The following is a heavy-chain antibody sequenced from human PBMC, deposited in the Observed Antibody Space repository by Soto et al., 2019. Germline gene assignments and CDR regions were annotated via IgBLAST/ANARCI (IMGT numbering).Heavy chain of an antibody. J-gene: IGHJ6*02. CDR2: IWYDGSNK. CDR3: ARGRAAAGTYYGMDV. CDR1: GFTFSSYG. Sequence: GGSLRLSCAASGFTFSSYGMHWVRQAPGKGLEWVAVIWYDGSNKYYADSVKGRFTISRDNPKNTLYLQMNSLRAEDTAVYYCARGRAAAGTYYGMDVWGQGTTVTVSS. V-gene: IGHV3-33*01. D-gene: IGHD6-13*01.